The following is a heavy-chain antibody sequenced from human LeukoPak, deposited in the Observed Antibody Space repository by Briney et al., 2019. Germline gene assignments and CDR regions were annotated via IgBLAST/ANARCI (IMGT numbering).Heavy chain of an antibody. Sequence: GASVKVSCKTSGYTFTDDHLHWVRQAPGQGLEWMGWVNPNSGGTKYAQKFEGRVTITRDTSISTAYMELRRLTSDDTAVYYCARGGYGSGSPSAFDIWGQGTMVTVSS. D-gene: IGHD3-10*01. CDR1: GYTFTDDH. V-gene: IGHV1-2*02. CDR2: VNPNSGGT. J-gene: IGHJ3*02. CDR3: ARGGYGSGSPSAFDI.